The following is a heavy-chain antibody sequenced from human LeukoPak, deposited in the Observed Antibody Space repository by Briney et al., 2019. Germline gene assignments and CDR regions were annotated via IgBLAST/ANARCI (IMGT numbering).Heavy chain of an antibody. CDR2: INPSGGST. Sequence: ASVKVSCKASGYTFTSYYMHWVRQAPGQGLEWMGIINPSGGSTSYAQKFQGRVTMTRDTSTSTVYMELSSLRSEDTAVYYCARVVRGSWSLYYFDYWGQGTLVTVSS. J-gene: IGHJ4*02. D-gene: IGHD6-13*01. CDR3: ARVVRGSWSLYYFDY. V-gene: IGHV1-46*01. CDR1: GYTFTSYY.